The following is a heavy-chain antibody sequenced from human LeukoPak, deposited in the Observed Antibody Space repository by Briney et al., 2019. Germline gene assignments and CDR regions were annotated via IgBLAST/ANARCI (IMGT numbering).Heavy chain of an antibody. V-gene: IGHV3-53*04. Sequence: GGSLRLSCAASGFTVSSNYMSWVRQAPGKGLGWVSVIYSGGSTYYADSVKGRFTISRHNSKNTLYLQMNSLRAEDTAVYYCARDLRWCSGGSCYYYYGMDVWGQGTTVTVSS. CDR1: GFTVSSNY. CDR3: ARDLRWCSGGSCYYYYGMDV. J-gene: IGHJ6*02. CDR2: IYSGGST. D-gene: IGHD2-15*01.